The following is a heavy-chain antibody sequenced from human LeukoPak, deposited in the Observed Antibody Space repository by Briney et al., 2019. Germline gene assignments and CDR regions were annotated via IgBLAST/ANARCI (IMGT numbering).Heavy chain of an antibody. CDR2: ISYDGSNK. V-gene: IGHV3-30*04. Sequence: GGSLRLSCAASGFTFSSYAMHWVRQAPGKGLEWVAVISYDGSNKYYADSVKGRFTISRDNSKNTLYLQMNSLRAEDTAVYYCVRGGRRTLVVVATKGSVDYWGQGTLVTVSS. CDR1: GFTFSSYA. CDR3: VRGGRRTLVVVATKGSVDY. J-gene: IGHJ4*02. D-gene: IGHD2-15*01.